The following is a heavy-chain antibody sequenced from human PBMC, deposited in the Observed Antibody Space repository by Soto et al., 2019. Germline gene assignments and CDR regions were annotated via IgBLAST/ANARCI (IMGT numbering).Heavy chain of an antibody. D-gene: IGHD2-2*01. V-gene: IGHV3-30*18. J-gene: IGHJ6*02. Sequence: TGGSLRLSCAASGFTFSSYGMHWVRQAPGKGLEWVAVISYDGSNKYYADSVKGRFTISRDNSKNTLYLQMNSLRAEDTAVYYCAKDHYATQTPDLNYGMDVWGQGTTVTVSS. CDR1: GFTFSSYG. CDR2: ISYDGSNK. CDR3: AKDHYATQTPDLNYGMDV.